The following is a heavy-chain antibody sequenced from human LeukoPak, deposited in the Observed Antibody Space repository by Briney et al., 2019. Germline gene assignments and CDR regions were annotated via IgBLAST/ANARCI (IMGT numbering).Heavy chain of an antibody. CDR3: ARDRVGVQWLVIAFDI. J-gene: IGHJ3*02. Sequence: GASVKVSCKASGYTFTSYGISWVRQAPGQGLEWMGWISAYNGNTNYAQKLQGRVTMTTDTSTSTAYMELRSLRSDDTAVYYCARDRVGVQWLVIAFDIWGQGTMVTVSS. V-gene: IGHV1-18*01. CDR2: ISAYNGNT. D-gene: IGHD6-19*01. CDR1: GYTFTSYG.